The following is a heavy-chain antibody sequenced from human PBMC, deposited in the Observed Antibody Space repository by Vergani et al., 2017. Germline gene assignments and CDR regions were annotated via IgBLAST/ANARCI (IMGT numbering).Heavy chain of an antibody. CDR3: AREGAEMATIKAFDY. J-gene: IGHJ4*02. CDR2: IIPILGIA. CDR1: GGTFSSYT. V-gene: IGHV1-69*08. Sequence: QVQLVQSGAEVKKPGSSVKVSCKASGGTFSSYTISWVRQAPGQGLEWMGRIIPILGIANYAQKFQGRVTNTADKSTSTAYMELSSLRSEDTAVYYCAREGAEMATIKAFDYWGQGTLVTVSS. D-gene: IGHD5-24*01.